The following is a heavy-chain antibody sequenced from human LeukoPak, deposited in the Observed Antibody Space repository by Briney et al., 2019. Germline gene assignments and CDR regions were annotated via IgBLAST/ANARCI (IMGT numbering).Heavy chain of an antibody. V-gene: IGHV3-23*01. CDR3: ANEYSKGDV. J-gene: IGHJ3*01. CDR2: ISGRGGDT. Sequence: GGSLRLSCAASGFTFPNYVMSWVRQAPGKGLEWVSGISGRGGDTYYADSAKGRFTISRDNSKNTLYLQMNSLRAEDAAVYYCANEYSKGDVWGQGTMVTVSS. CDR1: GFTFPNYV. D-gene: IGHD4-11*01.